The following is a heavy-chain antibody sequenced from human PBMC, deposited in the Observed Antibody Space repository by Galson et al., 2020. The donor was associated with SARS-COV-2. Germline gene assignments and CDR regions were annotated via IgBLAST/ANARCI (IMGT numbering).Heavy chain of an antibody. CDR1: GGSFSDYS. Sequence: SQTLSLTCAVYGGSFSDYSWTWVRQPPGKGLEWTGEISHSGSTNYSPSLKSRVFMSVDTSKNQFTLKVSSVTAADTAVYYCARGGSRPIMAFDYYYFYMDVWGKGTTVTVSS. J-gene: IGHJ6*03. V-gene: IGHV4-34*01. CDR2: ISHSGST. CDR3: ARGGSRPIMAFDYYYFYMDV. D-gene: IGHD3-10*01.